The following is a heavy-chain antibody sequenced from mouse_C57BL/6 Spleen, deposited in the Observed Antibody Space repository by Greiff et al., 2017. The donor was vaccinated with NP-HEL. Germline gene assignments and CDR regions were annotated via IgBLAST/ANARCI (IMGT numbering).Heavy chain of an antibody. V-gene: IGHV1-69*01. CDR3: ARGNYGSSYVLFAY. Sequence: QVQLQQPGAELVMPGASVKLSCKASGYTFTSYWMHWVKQRPGQGLEWIGEIDPSDSYTNYNQKFKGKSTLTVDESSSTAYMQLSSLTSEDSAVYYCARGNYGSSYVLFAYWGQGTLVTVSA. CDR2: IDPSDSYT. D-gene: IGHD1-1*01. J-gene: IGHJ3*01. CDR1: GYTFTSYW.